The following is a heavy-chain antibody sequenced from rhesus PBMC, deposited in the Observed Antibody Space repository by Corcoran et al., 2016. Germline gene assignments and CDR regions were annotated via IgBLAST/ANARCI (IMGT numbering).Heavy chain of an antibody. J-gene: IGHJ4*01. CDR3: ASGLSSGWSLDY. Sequence: QVQLQESGPGLVKPSETLSLTCAVSGGSISSGYYYWSWIRQPPGKGLEWIGYITSCGSNSYNPSIKSRVTSSRDTSKNQFSLKLSSVTAADTAVYYGASGLSSGWSLDYWGQGVLVTVSS. CDR1: GGSISSGYYY. CDR2: ITSCGSN. D-gene: IGHD6S26*01. V-gene: IGHV4-122*02.